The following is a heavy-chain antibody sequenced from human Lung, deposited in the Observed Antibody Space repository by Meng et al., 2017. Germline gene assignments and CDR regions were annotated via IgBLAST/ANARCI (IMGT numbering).Heavy chain of an antibody. D-gene: IGHD4-11*01. J-gene: IGHJ4*02. Sequence: QVQLQQWGAGLLRPSETLSLTCVVSGGSVMDYYWSWIRQPPGKGLEWIGEINHSGSTNYNPSLESRATISVDTSQNNLSLKLSSVTAADSAVYYCARGPTTMAHDFDYWGQGTLVTVFS. V-gene: IGHV4-34*01. CDR2: INHSGST. CDR3: ARGPTTMAHDFDY. CDR1: GGSVMDYY.